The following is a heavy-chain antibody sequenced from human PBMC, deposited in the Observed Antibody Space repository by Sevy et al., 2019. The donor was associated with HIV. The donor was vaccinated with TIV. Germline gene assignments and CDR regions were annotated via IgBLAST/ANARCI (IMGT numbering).Heavy chain of an antibody. Sequence: GGSLRLSCAASGFTLGSYTMNWVRQAPGKGLEWVASISATGGSTYYADSVKGRFTISRDVSKGILYLQMNGLTAEDTAIFYCAKALQMLPFRPRYFDYWGQGALVTVSS. J-gene: IGHJ4*02. CDR2: ISATGGST. V-gene: IGHV3-23*01. CDR1: GFTLGSYT. D-gene: IGHD2-21*02. CDR3: AKALQMLPFRPRYFDY.